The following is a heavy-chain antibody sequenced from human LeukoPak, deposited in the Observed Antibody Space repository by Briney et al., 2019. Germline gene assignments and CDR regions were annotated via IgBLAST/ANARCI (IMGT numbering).Heavy chain of an antibody. CDR2: IYYSGST. CDR1: GGSISSSSYY. J-gene: IGHJ5*02. Sequence: SETLSLTCTVSGGSISSSSYYWGWIRQPPGKGLEWIGSIYYSGSTNYNPSLKSRVTISVDTSKNQFSLKLSSVTAADTAVYYCARVGRTGFDPWGQGTLVTVSS. CDR3: ARVGRTGFDP. D-gene: IGHD1-26*01. V-gene: IGHV4-39*07.